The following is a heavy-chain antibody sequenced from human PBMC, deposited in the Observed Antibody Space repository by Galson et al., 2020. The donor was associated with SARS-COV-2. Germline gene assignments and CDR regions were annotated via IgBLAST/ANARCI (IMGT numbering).Heavy chain of an antibody. V-gene: IGHV1-3*01. CDR2: INAGNGNT. Sequence: ASVKVSCKASGYTFTSYAMHWVRQAPGQRLEWMGWINAGNGNTKYSQKFQGRVTITRDTSASTAYMELSSLRSEDTAVYYCARVLYSGSYGWGFDYWGQGTLVTVSS. D-gene: IGHD1-26*01. J-gene: IGHJ4*02. CDR3: ARVLYSGSYGWGFDY. CDR1: GYTFTSYA.